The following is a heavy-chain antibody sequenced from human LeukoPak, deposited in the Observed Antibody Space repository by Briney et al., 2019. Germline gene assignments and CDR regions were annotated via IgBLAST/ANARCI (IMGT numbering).Heavy chain of an antibody. D-gene: IGHD6-6*01. CDR1: GFTFSSYW. Sequence: GGSLRLSCAASGFTFSSYWMSWVRQAPGKGLEWVANIKQDGSEKYYVDSVKGRFTISRDNAKNSLYLQMNSLRAEDTAVYYCATSIAARNWYFDLWGRGTLVTVSS. CDR2: IKQDGSEK. J-gene: IGHJ2*01. V-gene: IGHV3-7*01. CDR3: ATSIAARNWYFDL.